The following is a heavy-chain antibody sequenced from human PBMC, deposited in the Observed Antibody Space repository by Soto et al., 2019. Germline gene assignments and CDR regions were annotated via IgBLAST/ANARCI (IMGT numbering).Heavy chain of an antibody. D-gene: IGHD6-6*01. V-gene: IGHV1-3*01. Sequence: ASVKVSCKASGYTFTSYAMHWVRQAPGQRLEWMGWINAGNGDTKYSQKFQGRVTITRDTSASTAYMELSSLRSEDTAVYYCARRGYSSSYIDYWGQGTLVTVSS. CDR2: INAGNGDT. J-gene: IGHJ4*02. CDR1: GYTFTSYA. CDR3: ARRGYSSSYIDY.